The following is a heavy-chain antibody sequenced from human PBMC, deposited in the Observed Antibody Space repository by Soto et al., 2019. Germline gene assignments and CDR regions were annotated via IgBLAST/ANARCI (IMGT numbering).Heavy chain of an antibody. CDR1: GASISPYY. Sequence: QVQLQESGPGLVKPSETLSLTCTVSGASISPYYWTWIRQPPGKELEWIGYVYYTGSTNNTPSLASRVTISLDTSKSQFSLMLTSVTAADTAVYYCARHHEYCSGGTCYVVDYWGPGTLVTVSS. V-gene: IGHV4-59*08. CDR2: VYYTGST. CDR3: ARHHEYCSGGTCYVVDY. D-gene: IGHD2-15*01. J-gene: IGHJ4*02.